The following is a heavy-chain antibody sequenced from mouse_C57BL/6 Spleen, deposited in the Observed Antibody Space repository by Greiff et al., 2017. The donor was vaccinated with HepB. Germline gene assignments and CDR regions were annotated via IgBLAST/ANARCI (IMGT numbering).Heavy chain of an antibody. Sequence: EVQVVESGGGLVKPGGSLKLSCAASGFTFSSYTMSWVRQTPEKRLEWVATISGGGGNTYYPDSVKGRFTISRDNGKNTLYLQMSRLRAEDTDLYYCERGGEYYDSSYGYFDYWGQGTTLTVSS. CDR2: ISGGGGNT. CDR3: ERGGEYYDSSYGYFDY. J-gene: IGHJ2*01. CDR1: GFTFSSYT. D-gene: IGHD1-1*01. V-gene: IGHV5-9*01.